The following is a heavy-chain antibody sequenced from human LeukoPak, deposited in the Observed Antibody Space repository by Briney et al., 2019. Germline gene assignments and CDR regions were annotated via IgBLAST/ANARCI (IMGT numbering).Heavy chain of an antibody. J-gene: IGHJ5*02. D-gene: IGHD5-12*01. CDR2: IIPIFGTA. Sequence: ASVKLSCKASAGTFSSYAISWVRQAPGQGLEWMGGIIPIFGTANYAQKFQGRVTITTDESTSTAYMELSSLRSEDTAVYYCARVSLVATIRGYWFDPWGQGTLVTVSS. CDR1: AGTFSSYA. V-gene: IGHV1-69*05. CDR3: ARVSLVATIRGYWFDP.